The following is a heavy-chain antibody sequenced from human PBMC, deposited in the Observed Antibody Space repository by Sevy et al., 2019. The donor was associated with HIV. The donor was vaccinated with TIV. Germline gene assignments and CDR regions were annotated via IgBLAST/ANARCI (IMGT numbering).Heavy chain of an antibody. Sequence: GGSLRLSCAASGFTISTYTMHWVRQPPGKGLEWVAFVHFDGTIIYTEDSVKGRFTISRDNSKNTLYLQMNSLRAEDTAVYYCAKETDDFDIWGQGTTVTVSS. CDR2: VHFDGTII. V-gene: IGHV3-30*02. J-gene: IGHJ3*02. CDR1: GFTISTYT. CDR3: AKETDDFDI.